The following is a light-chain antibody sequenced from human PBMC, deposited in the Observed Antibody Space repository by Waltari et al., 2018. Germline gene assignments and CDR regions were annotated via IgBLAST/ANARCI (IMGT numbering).Light chain of an antibody. J-gene: IGKJ1*01. CDR3: MQTLQTPWT. CDR1: QSLLHSDGYNY. CDR2: LGS. V-gene: IGKV2-28*01. Sequence: DTVMTQSPLSLPVTPGEPASIPCRSSQSLLHSDGYNYLDWYLQKPGQSPQHLIYLGSNRASGVPDRFSGSGSGTEFTLKISRVEAEDVGVYYCMQTLQTPWTFGQGTKVEIK.